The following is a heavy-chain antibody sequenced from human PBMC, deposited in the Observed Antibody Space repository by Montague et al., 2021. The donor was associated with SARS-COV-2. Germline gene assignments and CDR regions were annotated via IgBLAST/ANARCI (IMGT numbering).Heavy chain of an antibody. CDR3: ARLPPYRFNSNGHYYNAVDI. D-gene: IGHD3-22*01. CDR2: IYYSGNT. Sequence: SETLSLTCAVYGGSFNDYYWSWIRQPPGKGLEWIGSIYYSGNTYYSPSLQSRVTISVDTSKNQFSLRLNSMTAADTAVYYCARLPPYRFNSNGHYYNAVDIWGQGTMVTVSS. J-gene: IGHJ3*02. V-gene: IGHV4-34*01. CDR1: GGSFNDYY.